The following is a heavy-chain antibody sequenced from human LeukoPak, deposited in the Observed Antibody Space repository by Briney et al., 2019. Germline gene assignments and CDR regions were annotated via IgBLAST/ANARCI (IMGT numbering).Heavy chain of an antibody. V-gene: IGHV6-1*01. CDR2: TYFRSKWYN. CDR1: GDSVSSNSAT. CDR3: ARGLLVGHPYYCAMDV. J-gene: IGHJ6*02. Sequence: SQTLSLTCAISGDSVSSNSATWTWIRQSPSRGLEWLGGTYFRSKWYNDSAESVKSRISINPDTSKNQFSLQLSSVTPEDTAMYYCARGLLVGHPYYCAMDVWGQGTTVSVSS. D-gene: IGHD2-8*02.